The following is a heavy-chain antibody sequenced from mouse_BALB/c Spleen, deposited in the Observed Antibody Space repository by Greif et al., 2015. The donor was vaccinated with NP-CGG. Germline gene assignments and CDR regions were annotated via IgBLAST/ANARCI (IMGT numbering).Heavy chain of an antibody. CDR3: ARDPYGNYLYYAMDY. CDR1: GYSITSGYY. D-gene: IGHD2-1*01. J-gene: IGHJ4*01. CDR2: ISYDGSN. V-gene: IGHV3-6*02. Sequence: VQLQQSGPGLVKPSQSLSLTCSVTGYSITSGYYWNWIRQFPGNKLEWMGYISYDGSNNYNPSLENRISITRDTSKNQFFLKLNSVTTEDTATYYRARDPYGNYLYYAMDYWGQGTSVTVSS.